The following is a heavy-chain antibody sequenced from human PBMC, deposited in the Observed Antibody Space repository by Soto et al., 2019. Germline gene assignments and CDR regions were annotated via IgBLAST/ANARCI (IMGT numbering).Heavy chain of an antibody. CDR1: GGSISSYY. V-gene: IGHV4-4*07. Sequence: PSETLSLTCTVSGGSISSYYWSWIRQPAGKGLEWIGRIYSSGSTNYNPSLKSRVTMSVDTSKNRLSLNLSSVTAADTAMYYCARGGGSSGDFDYWGQGTLVTVSS. CDR2: IYSSGST. D-gene: IGHD3-22*01. CDR3: ARGGGSSGDFDY. J-gene: IGHJ4*02.